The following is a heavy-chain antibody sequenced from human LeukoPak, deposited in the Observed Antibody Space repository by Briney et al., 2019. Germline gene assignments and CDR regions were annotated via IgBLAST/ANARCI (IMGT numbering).Heavy chain of an antibody. CDR2: IYSGGST. V-gene: IGHV3-53*01. D-gene: IGHD6-13*01. Sequence: GGSLRLSCAASGFTVSSNYMSWVRQAPGKGLEWVSVIYSGGSTYYADSVKGRFTISRDNSKNTLYLQMNSLRAEDTAVYYCAREEIAAAGTVFDYWGQGTLVTVSS. J-gene: IGHJ4*02. CDR1: GFTVSSNY. CDR3: AREEIAAAGTVFDY.